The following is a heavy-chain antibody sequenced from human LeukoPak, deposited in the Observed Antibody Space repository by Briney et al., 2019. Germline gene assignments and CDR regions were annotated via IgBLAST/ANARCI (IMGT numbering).Heavy chain of an antibody. CDR2: IYYSGST. CDR3: ARVRIAVAGTVDY. J-gene: IGHJ4*02. V-gene: IGHV4-39*07. Sequence: SETLSLTCTVSGGSISSSSYYWGWIRQPPGKGLEWIGSIYYSGSTYYNPSLKSRVTISVDRSKNQFSLKLSSVTAADTAVYYCARVRIAVAGTVDYWGQGTLVTVSS. CDR1: GGSISSSSYY. D-gene: IGHD6-19*01.